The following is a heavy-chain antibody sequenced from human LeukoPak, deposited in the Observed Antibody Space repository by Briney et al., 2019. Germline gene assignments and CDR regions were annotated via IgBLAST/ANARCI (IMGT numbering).Heavy chain of an antibody. CDR1: GGSISSGYY. J-gene: IGHJ4*02. CDR2: IYHSGST. V-gene: IGHV4-38-2*02. Sequence: PSETLSLTCTVAGGSISSGYYWGWIRQPPGKGLEWIGNIYHSGSTYYNPSLRSRVTISVDTSKNQFSLKLSSVTAADTAVYYCARSQPFDYWGQGTLVTVSS. CDR3: ARSQPFDY.